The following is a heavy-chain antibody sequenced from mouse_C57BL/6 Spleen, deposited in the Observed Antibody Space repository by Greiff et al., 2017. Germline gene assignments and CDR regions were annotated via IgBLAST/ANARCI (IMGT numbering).Heavy chain of an antibody. Sequence: EVQRVESGGGLVQPGGSLSLSCAASGFTFTDYYMSWVRQPPGKALEWLGFIRNKANGYTTEYSASVQGRFTISRDKSQSILYLQMNALRAEDSATYYCARYGAYYSNLFDYWGQGTTLTVSS. CDR1: GFTFTDYY. J-gene: IGHJ2*01. V-gene: IGHV7-3*01. CDR2: IRNKANGYTT. CDR3: ARYGAYYSNLFDY. D-gene: IGHD2-5*01.